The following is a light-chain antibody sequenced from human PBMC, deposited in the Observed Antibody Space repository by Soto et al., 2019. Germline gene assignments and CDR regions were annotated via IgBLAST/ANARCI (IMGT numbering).Light chain of an antibody. CDR3: SSYTGVNNVRV. CDR1: SSDIGSYNY. V-gene: IGLV2-14*03. CDR2: DVS. J-gene: IGLJ2*01. Sequence: QSALTQPASVSGSLGQSITISCAGTSSDIGSYNYVSWYQQHPGRAPKVIIHDVSSRPSGVSFRFSGAKSGNTASLTISGLQAEDEADYYCSSYTGVNNVRVLGGGTKVTVL.